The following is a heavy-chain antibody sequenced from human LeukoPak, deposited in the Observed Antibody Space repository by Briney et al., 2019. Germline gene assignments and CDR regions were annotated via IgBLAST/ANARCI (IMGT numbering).Heavy chain of an antibody. V-gene: IGHV3-15*01. D-gene: IGHD3-10*01. CDR1: GFNFTNAW. J-gene: IGHJ4*02. CDR3: TSALLTWRELWLDY. Sequence: GGSLRLSCAASGFNFTNAWMSWVRQAPGKGLEWVGRVKSKTDGGTTDYAAPVKGRFTISRDDSKNTLFLRMNSLKTEDTAVYFCTSALLTWRELWLDYWGQGTLVTVSS. CDR2: VKSKTDGGTT.